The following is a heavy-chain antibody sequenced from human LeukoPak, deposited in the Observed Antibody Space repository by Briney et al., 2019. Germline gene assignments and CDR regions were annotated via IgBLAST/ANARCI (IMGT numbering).Heavy chain of an antibody. CDR1: GHTFSTDW. CDR2: IYAGDADT. Sequence: GDSLKISCKGSGHTFSTDWIAWVRQMPGKGLEWIGVIYAGDADTRYSPSFQGQVTISADKSLNTAYLEWTNLKASDTAMYYCARFRAELTDGFDFWGQGTLVTVSS. D-gene: IGHD1-14*01. V-gene: IGHV5-51*01. CDR3: ARFRAELTDGFDF. J-gene: IGHJ4*02.